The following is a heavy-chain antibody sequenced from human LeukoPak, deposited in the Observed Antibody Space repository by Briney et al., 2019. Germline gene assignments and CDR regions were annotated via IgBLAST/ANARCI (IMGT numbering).Heavy chain of an antibody. CDR1: GYTFSSYA. D-gene: IGHD3-10*01. CDR2: IGGRDGST. V-gene: IGHV3-23*01. Sequence: GGSLRLSCAASGYTFSSYAMSWVRQAPGKGLEWVSAIGGRDGSTYYADSVKGRFTISRDNSKNTLYVQMNSLRAEDTAVYYCAKGHYYGSGSLDYWGQGTPVTVSS. J-gene: IGHJ4*02. CDR3: AKGHYYGSGSLDY.